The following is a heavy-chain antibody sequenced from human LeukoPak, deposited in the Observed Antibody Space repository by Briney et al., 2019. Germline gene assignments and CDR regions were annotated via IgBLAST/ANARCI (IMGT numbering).Heavy chain of an antibody. Sequence: SETLSLTCTVSGGSISSSSYYWGWIRQPPGKGLEWTGSIYYSGSTYYNPSLKSRVTISVDTSKNQFSLKLSSVTAADTAVYYCARATVTTDYMDVWGKGTTVTVSS. CDR3: ARATVTTDYMDV. CDR1: GGSISSSSYY. J-gene: IGHJ6*03. V-gene: IGHV4-39*07. CDR2: IYYSGST. D-gene: IGHD4-17*01.